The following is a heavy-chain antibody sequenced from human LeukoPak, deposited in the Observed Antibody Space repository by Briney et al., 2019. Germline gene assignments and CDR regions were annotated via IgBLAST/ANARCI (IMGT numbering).Heavy chain of an antibody. CDR3: ARDWAYCGGDCYSDYFDY. J-gene: IGHJ4*02. Sequence: ASVKVSRKASGYTFTGYYMHWVRQAPGQGLEWMGWINPNSGGTNYAQKFQGRVTMTGDTSISTAYMELSRLRSDDTAVYYCARDWAYCGGDCYSDYFDYWGQGTLVTVSS. CDR2: INPNSGGT. CDR1: GYTFTGYY. D-gene: IGHD2-21*01. V-gene: IGHV1-2*02.